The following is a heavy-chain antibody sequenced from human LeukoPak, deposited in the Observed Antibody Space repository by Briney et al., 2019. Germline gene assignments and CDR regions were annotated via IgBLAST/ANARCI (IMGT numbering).Heavy chain of an antibody. CDR1: GFKFGDYA. V-gene: IGHV3-49*04. D-gene: IGHD2-8*01. J-gene: IGHJ4*01. Sequence: GRSVRLSCTASGFKFGDYAMSWVRQAPGKGLEWVGFIRSRTDGGTTEYAASVKGRFTISRDDSKSIVYLQMNSLKIEDTAVYYCTNGPSKFDYWGQGTRVTVS. CDR3: TNGPSKFDY. CDR2: IRSRTDGGTT.